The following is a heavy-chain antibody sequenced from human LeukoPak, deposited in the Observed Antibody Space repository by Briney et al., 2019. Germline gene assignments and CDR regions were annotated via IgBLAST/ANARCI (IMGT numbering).Heavy chain of an antibody. Sequence: PSETLSLTCTVSGGSISSGGYYWSWIRQHPGKGLEWIGYIYYSGSTNCNPSLKSRVTISVDTSKNQFSLKLSSVTAADTAVYYCAKQGRQIPFGGVVAIAPFDIWGQGTMVTVSS. CDR1: GGSISSGGYY. CDR2: IYYSGST. CDR3: AKQGRQIPFGGVVAIAPFDI. J-gene: IGHJ3*02. D-gene: IGHD3-16*02. V-gene: IGHV4-61*08.